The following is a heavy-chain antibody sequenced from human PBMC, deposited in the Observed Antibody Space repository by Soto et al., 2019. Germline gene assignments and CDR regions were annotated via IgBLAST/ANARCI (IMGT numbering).Heavy chain of an antibody. Sequence: QVQLVQSGAEVKKPGASVKVSCKASGYTFTSYGISWVRQAPGQGLEWMGWISAYNGNTNYAQKLQGRVTMTTDTSTSTAYMELRSLRSDDTAVYYCARLLYYYGSGSFSTYDAFDIWGQGTMVTVSS. CDR1: GYTFTSYG. D-gene: IGHD3-10*01. CDR2: ISAYNGNT. J-gene: IGHJ3*02. V-gene: IGHV1-18*04. CDR3: ARLLYYYGSGSFSTYDAFDI.